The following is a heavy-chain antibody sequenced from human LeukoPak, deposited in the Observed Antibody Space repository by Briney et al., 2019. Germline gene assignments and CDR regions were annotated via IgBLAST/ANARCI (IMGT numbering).Heavy chain of an antibody. J-gene: IGHJ5*02. CDR1: GGSISSYY. D-gene: IGHD3-10*01. CDR3: ARQLTSVIWFGETGIWFDP. Sequence: SETLSLTCTVSGGSISSYYWSWIRQPPGKGLEWIGYIYYSGSTNYNPSLKSRVTISVDTSKNQFSLKLSSVTAADTAVYYCARQLTSVIWFGETGIWFDPWGQGTLVTVSS. CDR2: IYYSGST. V-gene: IGHV4-59*08.